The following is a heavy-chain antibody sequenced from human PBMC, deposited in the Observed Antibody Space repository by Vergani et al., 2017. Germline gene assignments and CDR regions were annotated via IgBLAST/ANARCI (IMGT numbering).Heavy chain of an antibody. CDR3: ARERYGSGSYYNVNFDY. J-gene: IGHJ4*02. D-gene: IGHD3-10*01. CDR2: INHSGST. V-gene: IGHV4-59*12. CDR1: GGSISSYY. Sequence: QVQLQESGPGLVKPSETLSLTCTVSGGSISSYYWSWIRQPPGKGLEWIGEINHSGSTNYNPSLKSRVTISVDTSKNQFSLKLSSVTAADTAVYYCARERYGSGSYYNVNFDYWGQGTLVTVSS.